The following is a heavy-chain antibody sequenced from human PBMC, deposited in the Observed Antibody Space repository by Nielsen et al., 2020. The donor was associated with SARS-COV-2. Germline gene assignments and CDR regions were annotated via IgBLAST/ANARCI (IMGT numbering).Heavy chain of an antibody. CDR1: GGSISSGSYY. Sequence: SETLSLTCTVSGGSISSGSYYWSWIRQPPGKGLEWIGSIYHSGSTYYNPSLKSRVTISVDTSKNQFSLKLSSVTAADTAVYYCAREGADSSGYLDWFDPWGQGTLVTVSS. D-gene: IGHD3-22*01. J-gene: IGHJ5*02. CDR2: IYHSGST. CDR3: AREGADSSGYLDWFDP. V-gene: IGHV4-39*07.